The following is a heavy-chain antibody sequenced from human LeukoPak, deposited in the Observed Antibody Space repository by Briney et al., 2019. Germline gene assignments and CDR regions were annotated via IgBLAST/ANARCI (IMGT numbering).Heavy chain of an antibody. V-gene: IGHV3-30*09. J-gene: IGHJ3*02. Sequence: GRSLRLSCTASGFTFRSHAMHWVRQTPGKGLEWVALISYDGSNEEYADSVKGRFAISRDNSKNTLYLQMNSLRAEDTALYYCASGYLTPRGAFDTWGQGTMVTVSS. CDR2: ISYDGSNE. CDR3: ASGYLTPRGAFDT. D-gene: IGHD5-18*01. CDR1: GFTFRSHA.